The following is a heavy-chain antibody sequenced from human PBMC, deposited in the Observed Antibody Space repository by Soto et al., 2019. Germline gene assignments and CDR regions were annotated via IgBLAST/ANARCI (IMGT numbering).Heavy chain of an antibody. D-gene: IGHD5-18*01. Sequence: SQTLSLTCAISGDSVSSNIAAWNWIRQSPSRGLEWLGRTYYRSRWYNDYAVSVKSRISINRDTSRNQFSLQLNSVTPEDTAVLYCAREPNSHTGMDVWSQGTPVTDSS. CDR1: GDSVSSNIAA. V-gene: IGHV6-1*01. CDR3: AREPNSHTGMDV. CDR2: TYYRSRWYN. J-gene: IGHJ6*02.